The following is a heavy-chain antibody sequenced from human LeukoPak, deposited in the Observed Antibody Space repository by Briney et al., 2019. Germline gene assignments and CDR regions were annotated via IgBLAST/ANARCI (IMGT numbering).Heavy chain of an antibody. CDR1: GFTFSSYW. CDR3: ARGGGRYYDSSGYSY. Sequence: GGSLRLSCAASGFTFSSYWMHWVRQAPGKGLVWVSRINSDGSTISYADSVKGRFTISRDNAKNTLYLQMNSLRAEDTAVYYCARGGGRYYDSSGYSYWGQGSLVTVSS. V-gene: IGHV3-74*01. J-gene: IGHJ4*02. D-gene: IGHD3-22*01. CDR2: INSDGSTI.